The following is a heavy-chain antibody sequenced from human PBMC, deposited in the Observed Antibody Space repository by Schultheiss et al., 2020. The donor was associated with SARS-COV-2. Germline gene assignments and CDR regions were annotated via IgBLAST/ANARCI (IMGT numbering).Heavy chain of an antibody. Sequence: GGSLRLSCAASGFTFSSYAMHWVRQAPGKGLEWVAVISYDGSNKYYADSVKGRFTISRDNSKNTLYLQMNSLRAEDTAVYYCARGLHHGDYPFDYWGQGTLVTVSS. CDR1: GFTFSSYA. D-gene: IGHD4-17*01. J-gene: IGHJ4*02. CDR3: ARGLHHGDYPFDY. V-gene: IGHV3-30-3*01. CDR2: ISYDGSNK.